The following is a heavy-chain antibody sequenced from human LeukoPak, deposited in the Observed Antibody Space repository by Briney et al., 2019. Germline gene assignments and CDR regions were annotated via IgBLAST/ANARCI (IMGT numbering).Heavy chain of an antibody. D-gene: IGHD3-22*01. J-gene: IGHJ3*02. Sequence: GGSLRLSCAASGFTFSSYRMQWVRQAPGKGPEWVAAVSNDGSDEYYADSAKGRFTISRGNSKNTLYLQTNSLRAEDTAVYYCAKIRSSGTGDAFDMWGQGTMVTVSS. V-gene: IGHV3-30*18. CDR2: VSNDGSDE. CDR3: AKIRSSGTGDAFDM. CDR1: GFTFSSYR.